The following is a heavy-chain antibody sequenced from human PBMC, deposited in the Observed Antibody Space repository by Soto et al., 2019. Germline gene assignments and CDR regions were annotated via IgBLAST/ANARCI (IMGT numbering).Heavy chain of an antibody. V-gene: IGHV3-21*01. CDR2: ISPSSTYI. D-gene: IGHD6-19*01. CDR1: GFTFNTYS. CDR3: ARAASSGWYEADYFDC. Sequence: EVQLVESGGGLVKPGGSLRLSCAASGFTFNTYSMNWVRQAPGKGLEWVSSISPSSTYIYYADSVKGRFTVSRDNANKSLDRQMKGRRAEDTGVYYCARAASSGWYEADYFDCWGQGILVTVSS. J-gene: IGHJ4*02.